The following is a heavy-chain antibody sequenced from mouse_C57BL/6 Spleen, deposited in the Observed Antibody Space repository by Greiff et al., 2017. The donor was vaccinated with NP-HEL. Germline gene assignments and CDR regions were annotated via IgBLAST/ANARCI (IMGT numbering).Heavy chain of an antibody. CDR1: GFTFSSYA. J-gene: IGHJ1*03. V-gene: IGHV5-4*01. CDR3: AREGGYYGSSSYWYFDV. D-gene: IGHD1-1*01. CDR2: ISDGGSYT. Sequence: EVQGVESGGGLVKPGGSLKLSCAASGFTFSSYAMSWVRQTPEKRLEWVATISDGGSYTYYPDNVKGRFTISRDNAKNNLYLQMSHLKSEDTAMYYCAREGGYYGSSSYWYFDVWGTGTTVTVSS.